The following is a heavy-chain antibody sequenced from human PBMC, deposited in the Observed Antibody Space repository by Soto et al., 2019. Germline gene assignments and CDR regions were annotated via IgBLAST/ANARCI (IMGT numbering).Heavy chain of an antibody. J-gene: IGHJ4*02. CDR1: WFIFKKTL. Sequence: GGALRLSLEAPWFIFKKTLVEWGRPAPGKGVGGGGPIESKTDGGGTEYAHPVKGRFSISREESKNTRYLQMQSLQPDYTGLYYCITEDGCYYDSWTYYCPDYWGQGTQVTVSS. D-gene: IGHD3-10*01. V-gene: IGHV3-15*04. CDR3: ITEDGCYYDSWTYYCPDY. CDR2: IESKTDGGGT.